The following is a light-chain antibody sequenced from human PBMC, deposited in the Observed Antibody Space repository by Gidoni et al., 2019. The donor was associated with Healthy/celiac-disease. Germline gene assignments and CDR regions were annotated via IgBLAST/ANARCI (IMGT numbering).Light chain of an antibody. CDR2: DAS. CDR1: QDISNY. CDR3: QQYDNLPGT. J-gene: IGKJ3*01. V-gene: IGKV1-33*01. Sequence: EIQMTQSPSSLSASVGDRVTITCQASQDISNYLNWYQQKPGKAPKLLIYDASKLEPGVPSRFSGSGSGTDFTFNISSLQPEDIATYYCQQYDNLPGTFGPGTKVDIK.